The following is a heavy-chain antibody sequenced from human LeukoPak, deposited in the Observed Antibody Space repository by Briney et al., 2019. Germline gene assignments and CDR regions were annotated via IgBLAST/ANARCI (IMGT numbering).Heavy chain of an antibody. J-gene: IGHJ5*02. CDR1: GGSISSSSYY. D-gene: IGHD2-2*02. CDR3: ARGGVVVVPAAIRPNSYFAP. Sequence: SETLSLTCTVSGGSISSSSYYWGWIRQPPGKGLEWIGSIYYSGSTYYNPSLKSRVTISVDTSKNQFSLKLSSVTAADTAVYYCARGGVVVVPAAIRPNSYFAPWGQGTLVTVSS. V-gene: IGHV4-39*07. CDR2: IYYSGST.